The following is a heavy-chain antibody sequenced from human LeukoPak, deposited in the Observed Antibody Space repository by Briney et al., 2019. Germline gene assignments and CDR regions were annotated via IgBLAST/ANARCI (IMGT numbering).Heavy chain of an antibody. V-gene: IGHV3-23*01. D-gene: IGHD2-15*01. CDR3: AKGGPGAFDF. CDR2: ISGTRDAT. J-gene: IGHJ3*01. Sequence: GGSLRLSCAASGFSFSRTDMFWVCQAPGKGLEYVSSISGTRDATYYADPVRGRFTISRDDSKNMLFLQMNSLRAEDTALYYCAKGGPGAFDFWGQGTMVAVSS. CDR1: GFSFSRTD.